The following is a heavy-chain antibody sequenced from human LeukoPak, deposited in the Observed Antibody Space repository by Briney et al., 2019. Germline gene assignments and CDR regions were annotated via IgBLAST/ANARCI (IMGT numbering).Heavy chain of an antibody. J-gene: IGHJ4*02. CDR2: IRSKAYGGTT. D-gene: IGHD3-9*01. CDR1: GFTFGDYA. CDR3: SRGRYDILTGYYNPLFDY. Sequence: GGSLRLSCTASGFTFGDYAMSWVRQAPGKGLEWVGFIRSKAYGGTTVYDASVKGRFTISRDDSKSIAYLQMNSLKTEYTAVYYCSRGRYDILTGYYNPLFDYWGQGTLVTVSS. V-gene: IGHV3-49*04.